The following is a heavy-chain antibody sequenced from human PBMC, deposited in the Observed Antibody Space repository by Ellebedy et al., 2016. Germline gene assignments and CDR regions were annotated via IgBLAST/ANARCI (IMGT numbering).Heavy chain of an antibody. CDR3: AKHETDGDYYFDL. J-gene: IGHJ2*01. CDR2: LSGSGPKT. D-gene: IGHD2-21*01. CDR1: GFTFKTYA. V-gene: IGHV3-23*01. Sequence: GGSLRLXXAASGFTFKTYAMSWVRQAPGEGLEWVSTLSGSGPKTYYAHSVQGRFTISRDNSKSTLYLQMNSLRAEDTAVYYCAKHETDGDYYFDLWGRGTLVTVSS.